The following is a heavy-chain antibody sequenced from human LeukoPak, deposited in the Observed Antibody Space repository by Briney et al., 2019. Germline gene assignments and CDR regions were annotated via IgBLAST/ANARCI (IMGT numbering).Heavy chain of an antibody. CDR2: ISAYNGNT. CDR3: ARSSTGSGYYYPYFDY. CDR1: GYTFTSYG. Sequence: EASVKVSCKASGYTFTSYGISWVRQAPGQGLEWMGWISAYNGNTNYAQKPQGRVTMTTDTSTSTAYMELRSLRSDDTAVYYCARSSTGSGYYYPYFDYWGQGTLVTVSS. J-gene: IGHJ4*02. D-gene: IGHD3-22*01. V-gene: IGHV1-18*01.